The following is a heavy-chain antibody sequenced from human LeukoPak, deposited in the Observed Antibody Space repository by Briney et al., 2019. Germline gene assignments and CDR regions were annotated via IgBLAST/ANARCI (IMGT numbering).Heavy chain of an antibody. Sequence: SETLSLTCTVSGGSISSSSYYWGWIRQPPGKGLEWIGSIYYSGSTYYNPSLKSRVTISVDTSKNQFSLKLSSVTAADTAVYYCARLIAAAGWGQGTLVTVSS. CDR3: ARLIAAAG. CDR1: GGSISSSSYY. V-gene: IGHV4-39*01. J-gene: IGHJ4*02. CDR2: IYYSGST. D-gene: IGHD6-13*01.